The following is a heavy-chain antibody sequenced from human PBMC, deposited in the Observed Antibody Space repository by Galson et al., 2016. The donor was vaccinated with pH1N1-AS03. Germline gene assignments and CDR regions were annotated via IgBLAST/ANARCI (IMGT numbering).Heavy chain of an antibody. Sequence: SLRLSCAASAFTFSASAIPWVRQPSWKWLAWVGRLNEAYSHATLCTASVKGRFTLSRGYSQSASYLQMNNVRIEGTAVYYCFGQEYITPFGWSQPFWGPGIQVTGSS. CDR3: FGQEYITPFGWSQPF. CDR1: AFTFSASA. D-gene: IGHD2/OR15-2a*01. J-gene: IGHJ4*02. V-gene: IGHV3-73*01. CDR2: LNEAYSHAT.